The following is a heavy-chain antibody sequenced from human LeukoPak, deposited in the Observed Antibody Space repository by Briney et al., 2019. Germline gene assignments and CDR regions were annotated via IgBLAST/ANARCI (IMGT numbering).Heavy chain of an antibody. CDR2: ISGSGGST. D-gene: IGHD1-26*01. CDR3: ARSGRGGAFDI. CDR1: GFTFSSYG. Sequence: PGGTLRLSCAASGFTFSSYGMSWVRQAPGKGLEWVSAISGSGGSTYYADSVKGRFTISGDNAKNTQYLQMNSLRAEDTAVYYCARSGRGGAFDIWGQGTMVTVSS. V-gene: IGHV3-23*01. J-gene: IGHJ3*02.